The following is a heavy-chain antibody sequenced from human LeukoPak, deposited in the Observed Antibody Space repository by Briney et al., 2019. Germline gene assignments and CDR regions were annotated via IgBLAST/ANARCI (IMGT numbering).Heavy chain of an antibody. CDR2: INPSGGST. J-gene: IGHJ4*02. CDR3: ARDRVAAAVSDY. Sequence: ASVKVSCKASGYTFTSYYMHWVRQAPGQGLEWMGIINPSGGSTSYAQKFQGRVTMTRDMSTSTVYMELSSLRSEDTAVYYCARDRVAAAVSDYWGQGTLVTVSS. CDR1: GYTFTSYY. D-gene: IGHD6-13*01. V-gene: IGHV1-46*01.